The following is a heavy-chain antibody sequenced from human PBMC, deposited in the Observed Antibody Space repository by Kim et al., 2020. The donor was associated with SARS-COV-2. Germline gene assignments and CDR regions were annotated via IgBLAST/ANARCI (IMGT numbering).Heavy chain of an antibody. J-gene: IGHJ5*02. Sequence: SVKVSCKASGGTFSSYAISWVRQAPGQGLEWMGGIIPIFGTANYAQKFQGRVTITADESTSTAYMELSSLRSEDTAVYYCASACIGITMIAGWFDPWGQGTLVTVSS. D-gene: IGHD3-22*01. CDR3: ASACIGITMIAGWFDP. CDR1: GGTFSSYA. CDR2: IIPIFGTA. V-gene: IGHV1-69*13.